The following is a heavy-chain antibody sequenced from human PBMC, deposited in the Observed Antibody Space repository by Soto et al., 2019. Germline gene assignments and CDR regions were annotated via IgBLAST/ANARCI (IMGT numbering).Heavy chain of an antibody. CDR2: ISYDGSNK. J-gene: IGHJ6*02. CDR1: GFTFSSYG. D-gene: IGHD3-3*01. CDR3: AKEAGWSGYSYYYYGMDV. Sequence: GGSLRLSCAASGFTFSSYGMHWVRQAPGKGLEWVAVISYDGSNKYYADSVKGRFTISRDNSKNTLYLQMNSLRAEDTAVYYCAKEAGWSGYSYYYYGMDVWGQGTTVTV. V-gene: IGHV3-30*18.